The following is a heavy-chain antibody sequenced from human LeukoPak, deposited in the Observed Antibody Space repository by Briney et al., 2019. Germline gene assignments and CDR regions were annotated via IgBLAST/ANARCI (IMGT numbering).Heavy chain of an antibody. CDR2: IYTSGST. D-gene: IGHD3-16*01. CDR1: GGSISSYY. V-gene: IGHV4-4*07. Sequence: SETLSLTCTVSGGSISSYYWSWVRQPAGKGLEWIGRIYTSGSTNYNPSLKSRVTMSVDTSKNQFSLKLSSVTAADTAVYYCARDRLGILITFGGVHFDYWGQGTLVTVSS. J-gene: IGHJ4*02. CDR3: ARDRLGILITFGGVHFDY.